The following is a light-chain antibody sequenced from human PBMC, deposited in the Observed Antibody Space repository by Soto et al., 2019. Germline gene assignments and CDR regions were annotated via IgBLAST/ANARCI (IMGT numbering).Light chain of an antibody. V-gene: IGLV2-23*01. CDR3: CSYAGSDTMI. Sequence: QSALTQPASVSGSPGQSITISCTGTSSNVGSYDLVSWYQQHPGEAPKLMIYEGTKRPSGVSNRFSGSKSANTASLTISGLQPEDAADYDCCSYAGSDTMIFGGGTKVTVL. CDR1: SSNVGSYDL. J-gene: IGLJ2*01. CDR2: EGT.